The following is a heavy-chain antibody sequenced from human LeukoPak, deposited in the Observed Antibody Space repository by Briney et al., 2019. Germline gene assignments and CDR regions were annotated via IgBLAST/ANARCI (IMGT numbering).Heavy chain of an antibody. CDR2: ISSGGSSI. CDR3: ARARGGYDFDY. V-gene: IGHV3-48*02. CDR1: GFIFGDYN. J-gene: IGHJ4*02. D-gene: IGHD5-12*01. Sequence: GGSLRLSCAVSGFIFGDYNMNWVRQAPGKGLEWVSYISSGGSSIYYADTVKGRFTISRDNARNSLYLQMNGLTDEDTAVYYCARARGGYDFDYWGQGTLVTVSS.